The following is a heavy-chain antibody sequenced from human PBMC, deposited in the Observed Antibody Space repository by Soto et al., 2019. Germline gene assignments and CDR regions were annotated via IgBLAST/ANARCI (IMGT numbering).Heavy chain of an antibody. V-gene: IGHV1-18*01. J-gene: IGHJ4*02. CDR1: GYTFTRYG. Sequence: VASVKVSCKASGYTFTRYGISCVRQAPRQGLEWMGWISAYNGNTNYAQNLQGRVTMTTDTSTSTAYLELRSLRSDDTAVYYCARGVDTPMVPYYFDYWGQGTLVTVSS. CDR3: ARGVDTPMVPYYFDY. CDR2: ISAYNGNT. D-gene: IGHD5-18*01.